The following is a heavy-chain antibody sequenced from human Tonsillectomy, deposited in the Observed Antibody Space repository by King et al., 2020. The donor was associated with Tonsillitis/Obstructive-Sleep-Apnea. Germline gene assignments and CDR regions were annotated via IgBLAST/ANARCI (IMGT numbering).Heavy chain of an antibody. D-gene: IGHD5-18*01. Sequence: QLVQSGAEVKKPGESLKISCKGSGYYFPSYWIAWVRQMPGKGLEWMGIIYPGDSDTRYSPSFQGQVTISADKSISTAYLQWSSLKASDTAMYYCARKGETAMAPYYFDYWGQGTLVTVSS. CDR3: ARKGETAMAPYYFDY. V-gene: IGHV5-51*01. CDR2: IYPGDSDT. CDR1: GYYFPSYW. J-gene: IGHJ4*02.